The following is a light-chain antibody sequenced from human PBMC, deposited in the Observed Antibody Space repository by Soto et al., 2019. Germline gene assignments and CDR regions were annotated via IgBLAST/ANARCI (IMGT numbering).Light chain of an antibody. J-gene: IGLJ1*01. CDR3: AAWDDSLSGYV. V-gene: IGLV1-44*01. Sequence: QCVLTQPPSSSGTPGQRVTITCSGSSSNIESNTVTWYQQLPGTAPKLVIYSNYDRPSGVPDRFSGSKSGTSASLAISGLQSEDEADYYCAAWDDSLSGYVFGTRTKVTV. CDR2: SNY. CDR1: SSNIESNT.